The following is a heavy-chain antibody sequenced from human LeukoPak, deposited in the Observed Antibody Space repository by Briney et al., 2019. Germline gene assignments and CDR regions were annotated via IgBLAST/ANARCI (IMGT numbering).Heavy chain of an antibody. V-gene: IGHV7-4-1*02. CDR3: ATRYSTSHYYYLDV. CDR2: ISTNTGNP. D-gene: IGHD6-13*01. J-gene: IGHJ6*03. Sequence: ASVKVSCKASGYTFTSYGISWVRQVPGQGLEWMGWISTNTGNPTFAQGFTGRFVFSLDTSVSTAYLQINSLTTDDTAVYFCATRYSTSHYYYLDVWGKGTTVTVSS. CDR1: GYTFTSYG.